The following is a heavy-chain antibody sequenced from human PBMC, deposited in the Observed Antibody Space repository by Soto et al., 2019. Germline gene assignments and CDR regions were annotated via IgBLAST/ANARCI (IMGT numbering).Heavy chain of an antibody. CDR2: IYYSGST. J-gene: IGHJ5*02. D-gene: IGHD3-3*01. CDR1: GGSISSYY. CDR3: ARGGITIFGVVRSYNWFDP. V-gene: IGHV4-59*12. Sequence: SETLSLTCTVSGGSISSYYWSWIRQPPGKGLEWIGYIYYSGSTNYNPSLKSRVTISVDKSKNQFSLKLSSVTAADTAVYYCARGGITIFGVVRSYNWFDPWGQGTLVTVSS.